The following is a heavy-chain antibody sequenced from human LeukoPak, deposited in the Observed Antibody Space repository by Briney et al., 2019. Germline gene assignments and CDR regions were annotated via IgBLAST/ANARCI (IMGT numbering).Heavy chain of an antibody. V-gene: IGHV3-23*01. J-gene: IGHJ1*01. D-gene: IGHD3-22*01. Sequence: GGSLRLSCAASGFTFSSYAMSWVRQASGKGLEWVSAISGSGDSTYYADSVKGRFTISRDNSKNTLYLQMNSLRAEDTAVYYCAKAPPGAYYDSTGYNWGQGTLVTVSS. CDR3: AKAPPGAYYDSTGYN. CDR2: ISGSGDST. CDR1: GFTFSSYA.